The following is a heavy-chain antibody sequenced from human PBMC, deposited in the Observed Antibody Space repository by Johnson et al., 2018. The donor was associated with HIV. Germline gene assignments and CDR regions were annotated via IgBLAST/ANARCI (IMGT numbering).Heavy chain of an antibody. CDR3: VRESWRRKPGSGPGDAAFDF. J-gene: IGHJ3*01. V-gene: IGHV3-13*01. CDR2: IGTAGDT. D-gene: IGHD1-14*01. CDR1: GFTFSSYD. Sequence: VQLVESGGGLVQPGGSLRLSCAASGFTFSSYDMHWVRQAIGKGLEWVSAIGTAGDTYYPGSVKGRFTISGENAKNSLYLQINSLRAGDTARYYGVRESWRRKPGSGPGDAAFDFWGLGTKVTVSS.